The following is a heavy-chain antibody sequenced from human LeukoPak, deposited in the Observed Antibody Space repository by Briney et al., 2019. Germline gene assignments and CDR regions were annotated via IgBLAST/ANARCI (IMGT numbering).Heavy chain of an antibody. CDR1: GFTFSSYS. CDR3: ARAPYTSGWYIGDNDY. CDR2: ISGSSGTR. Sequence: PGGSLRLSCAASGFTFSSYSMNWVRQAPGKGLEWLSYISGSSGTRYYADSVKGRFTISRDNAKNSLYLQMNSLRVEDTAVYYCARAPYTSGWYIGDNDYWGQGTLVTVSS. J-gene: IGHJ4*02. D-gene: IGHD6-19*01. V-gene: IGHV3-48*01.